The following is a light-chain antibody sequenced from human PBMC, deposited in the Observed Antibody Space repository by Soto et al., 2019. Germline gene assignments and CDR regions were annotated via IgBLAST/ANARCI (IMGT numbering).Light chain of an antibody. Sequence: QSALTQPASVSGSPGQSITISCTGTSSDVGGFKFVSWYQQHPGKVPKLMIYDVSNRPSGVSNHFSGSKSGNTASLTISGLQAEDEADYYCSSYRSSSSYVVFGGGTKLTVL. V-gene: IGLV2-14*03. CDR1: SSDVGGFKF. CDR3: SSYRSSSSYVV. CDR2: DVS. J-gene: IGLJ2*01.